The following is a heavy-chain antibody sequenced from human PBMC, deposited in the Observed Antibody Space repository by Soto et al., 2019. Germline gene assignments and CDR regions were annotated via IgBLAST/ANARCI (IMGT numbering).Heavy chain of an antibody. Sequence: QVQLVESGGGVVQPGRSLRLSCAASGFTFSSYGMHWVRQAPGKGLEWVAVIWYDGSNKYYADSVKGRFTISRDNSKNTLYLQMNSLRAEDTAVYYCARARFPYQLLSVWFDPWGQGTLVTVSS. V-gene: IGHV3-33*01. CDR3: ARARFPYQLLSVWFDP. CDR1: GFTFSSYG. CDR2: IWYDGSNK. D-gene: IGHD2-2*01. J-gene: IGHJ5*02.